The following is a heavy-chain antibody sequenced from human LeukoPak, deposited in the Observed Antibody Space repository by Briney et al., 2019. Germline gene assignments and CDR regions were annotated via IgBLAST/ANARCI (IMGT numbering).Heavy chain of an antibody. J-gene: IGHJ3*02. V-gene: IGHV3-74*01. CDR1: GFTLSSYW. D-gene: IGHD3-16*01. Sequence: RAGSLRLSCAASGFTLSSYWMHWVRQAPGKGLVWVSRINSDGSSTSYADSVKGRFTISRDNAKNTLYLQMNSLRAEDTAVYYCARVAWGSAADAFDIWGQGTMVTVSS. CDR2: INSDGSST. CDR3: ARVAWGSAADAFDI.